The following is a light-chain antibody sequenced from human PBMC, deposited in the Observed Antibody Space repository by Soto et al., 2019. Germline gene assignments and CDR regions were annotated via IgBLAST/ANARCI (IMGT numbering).Light chain of an antibody. Sequence: DIQMTQSPSTLSASLGDRVTITCRASRNIDRWLAWYQQKPGKAPSLLIYDASTLETGVPSRFSGGGSGTEFTLTISSLQPDYNATYYCQHCDTYWAFGQGTKVEVE. J-gene: IGKJ1*01. V-gene: IGKV1-5*01. CDR2: DAS. CDR1: RNIDRW. CDR3: QHCDTYWA.